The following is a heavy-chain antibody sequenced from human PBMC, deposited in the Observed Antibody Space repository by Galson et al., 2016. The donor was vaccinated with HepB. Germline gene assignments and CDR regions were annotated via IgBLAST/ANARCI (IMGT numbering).Heavy chain of an antibody. CDR2: MSGTSGTT. CDR1: GFTFSGYA. Sequence: SLRLSCAASGFTFSGYAMSWVRQAPGKGLEWVSSMSGTSGTTYHAESVKGRFTISRDNSKNTLDLQMNSLRAEDMAIYYCAKVYSAWGAAWDSWGQGILVAVSS. J-gene: IGHJ4*02. CDR3: AKVYSAWGAAWDS. D-gene: IGHD6-19*01. V-gene: IGHV3-23*01.